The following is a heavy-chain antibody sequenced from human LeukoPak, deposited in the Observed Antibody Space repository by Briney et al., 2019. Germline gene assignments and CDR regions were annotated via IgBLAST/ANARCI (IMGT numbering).Heavy chain of an antibody. J-gene: IGHJ4*02. V-gene: IGHV3-48*04. CDR1: GFTFSSYR. Sequence: GGSLRLSCAASGFTFSSYRMIWVRQTPGKGLEWVSSISSSSSTINYADSMRGRFTISRDNAKNPLYLQMNSLRAGDTSVYYCAKDRGLYDTGPQVPDYWGQGTLVTVSS. CDR2: ISSSSSTI. CDR3: AKDRGLYDTGPQVPDY. D-gene: IGHD3-22*01.